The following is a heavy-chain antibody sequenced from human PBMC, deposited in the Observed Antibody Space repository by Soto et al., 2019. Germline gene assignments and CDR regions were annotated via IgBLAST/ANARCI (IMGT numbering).Heavy chain of an antibody. J-gene: IGHJ5*02. CDR2: IIPKLGSA. CDR3: ASAVAGPKFGDWFDP. D-gene: IGHD6-19*01. V-gene: IGHV1-69*13. CDR1: GGGNLRDYR. Sequence: SVKVSCKASGGGNLRDYRTTWVRRAPGQGLEWMGGIIPKLGSANYAQKFQGRVTITADESTNSVYMELRSLRSDDTAVYYCASAVAGPKFGDWFDPWGQGTLVTVSS.